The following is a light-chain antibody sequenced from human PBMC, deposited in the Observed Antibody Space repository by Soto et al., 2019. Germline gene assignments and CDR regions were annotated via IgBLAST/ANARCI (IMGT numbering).Light chain of an antibody. CDR3: QQRSNWIT. CDR2: GAS. J-gene: IGKJ5*01. CDR1: QSVSSSY. Sequence: IVLTHSPGTLSLSPLERASLSFMASQSVSSSYLAWYQQKPGQAPRLLIYGASSRATGIPDRFSGSGSATDFTLTISRLEPEDFAIYYCQQRSNWITFGQGTRLEIK. V-gene: IGKV3D-20*02.